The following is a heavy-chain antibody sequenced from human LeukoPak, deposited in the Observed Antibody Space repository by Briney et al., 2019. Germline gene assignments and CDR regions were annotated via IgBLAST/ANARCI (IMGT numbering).Heavy chain of an antibody. CDR1: GGSISSYY. J-gene: IGHJ5*02. CDR2: IYYSGST. D-gene: IGHD6-25*01. Sequence: SETLSLTCTVSGGSISSYYWSWIRQPPGKGLEWIGYIYYSGSTNYNPSLKSRVTISVDTSKNQFSLKLSSVTAADTVVYYCARGYSSANWFDPWGQGTLVTVPS. V-gene: IGHV4-59*01. CDR3: ARGYSSANWFDP.